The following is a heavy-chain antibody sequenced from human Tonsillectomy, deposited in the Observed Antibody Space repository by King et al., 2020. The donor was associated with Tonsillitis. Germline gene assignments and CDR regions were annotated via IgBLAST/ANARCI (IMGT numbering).Heavy chain of an antibody. CDR3: AKDWDFWSPPGMDV. V-gene: IGHV3-23*04. CDR1: GFTFSSYA. CDR2: ISGSGGST. D-gene: IGHD3-3*01. Sequence: VQLVESGGGLIQPGGSLRLSCAASGFTFSSYAMSWVRQAPGKGLEWVSGISGSGGSTYYADSVKGRFAISRDNSKNTLYLQMNSLRAEETAVYYCAKDWDFWSPPGMDVWGQGTTVSVSS. J-gene: IGHJ6*02.